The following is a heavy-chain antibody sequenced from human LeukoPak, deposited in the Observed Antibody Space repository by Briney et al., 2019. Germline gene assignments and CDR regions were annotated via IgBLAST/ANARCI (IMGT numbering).Heavy chain of an antibody. Sequence: ASVKVSCKASGYTFSDYGVTWVRQAPGQGLEWMGWISVSSGTTTYAEGFQGRLTISTDSSTGTAYMEIRSLRHDATAVYFCTRDVSRGYMDLWGQGSLVTVAS. V-gene: IGHV1-18*01. CDR1: GYTFSDYG. D-gene: IGHD6-25*01. CDR3: TRDVSRGYMDL. J-gene: IGHJ4*02. CDR2: ISVSSGTT.